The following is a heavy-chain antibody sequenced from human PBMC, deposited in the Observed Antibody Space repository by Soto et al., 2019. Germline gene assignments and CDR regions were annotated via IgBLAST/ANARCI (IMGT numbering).Heavy chain of an antibody. V-gene: IGHV1-18*01. CDR2: ISAYNGNT. CDR1: GYTFTSYG. Sequence: QVQLVQSGAEVKKPGASVKVSCKASGYTFTSYGISWVRQAPGQGLEWMGWISAYNGNTNYAQKLQGRVTMTTDTSTSTAYMELRRLRSDDTAVYYCARDLGSRWPVQGGYFDYWGQGSLVTVSS. CDR3: ARDLGSRWPVQGGYFDY. D-gene: IGHD6-13*01. J-gene: IGHJ4*02.